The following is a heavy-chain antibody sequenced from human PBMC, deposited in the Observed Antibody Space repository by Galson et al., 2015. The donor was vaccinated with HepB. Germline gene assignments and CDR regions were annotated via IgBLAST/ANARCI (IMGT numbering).Heavy chain of an antibody. Sequence: SLRLSCAASGFTFDDYTMHWVRQAPGKGLEWVSLISWDGGSTYYADSVKGRFTISRDNSNNSQYLQMNSLRTEDTALYYCAKEYGSGSYKDYWGQGTLVTVSS. CDR3: AKEYGSGSYKDY. J-gene: IGHJ4*02. V-gene: IGHV3-43*01. D-gene: IGHD3-10*01. CDR2: ISWDGGST. CDR1: GFTFDDYT.